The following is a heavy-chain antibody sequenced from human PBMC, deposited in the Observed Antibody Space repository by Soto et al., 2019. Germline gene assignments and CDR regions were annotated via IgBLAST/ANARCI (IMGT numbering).Heavy chain of an antibody. J-gene: IGHJ4*02. D-gene: IGHD4-17*01. CDR2: INPTGGST. CDR1: GITYSPYA. V-gene: IGHV1-46*01. Sequence: ASVKVSCKASGITYSPYAIHWVRQVPGQRLEWMGWINPTGGSTTYAQKFQGRVTVTRDTSTSTVYMDLSSLRSDDTAVYYCARADGYGDYDYWGQGTLVTVSS. CDR3: ARADGYGDYDY.